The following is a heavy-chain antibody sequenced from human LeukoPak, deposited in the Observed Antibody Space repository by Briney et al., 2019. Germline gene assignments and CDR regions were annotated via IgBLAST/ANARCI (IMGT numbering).Heavy chain of an antibody. D-gene: IGHD5-18*01. CDR3: ARRPRRYSYGYWDY. CDR2: ISYSGST. CDR1: GDSTSSNY. J-gene: IGHJ4*02. V-gene: IGHV4-59*01. Sequence: PSETLSLTCTVSGDSTSSNYWSWIRQPPGKGLEWIGYISYSGSTKYNPSPKSRVTISLDTSKDQFSLRLTSVTAADTAVYYCARRPRRYSYGYWDYWGQGTLVTVSS.